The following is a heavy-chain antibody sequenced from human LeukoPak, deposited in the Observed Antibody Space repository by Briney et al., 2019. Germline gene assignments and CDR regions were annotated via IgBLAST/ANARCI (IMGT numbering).Heavy chain of an antibody. CDR1: GYTFSTYV. V-gene: IGHV1-3*04. J-gene: IGHJ5*02. CDR3: ARERGAAAGTSIEDWFDP. Sequence: ASVKVSGKASGYTFSTYVMHWLGQPPGERVKGRGWINIVNANTKYSQKFQGRVTITRDTSASTAYMELSSLRSEDTAVYYCARERGAAAGTSIEDWFDPWGQGTLVTVSS. CDR2: INIVNANT. D-gene: IGHD6-13*01.